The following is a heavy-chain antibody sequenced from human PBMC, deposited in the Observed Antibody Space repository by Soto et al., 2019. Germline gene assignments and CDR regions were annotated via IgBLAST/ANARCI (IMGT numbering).Heavy chain of an antibody. CDR1: GLSLSTSGMC. V-gene: IGHV2-5*02. Sequence: SGPTLVNPTQTLTLTCTFSGLSLSTSGMCVAWIRQPPGKALEWLALIYWDDDKRYSPSLKTRLTITKGTSKNQVVLTMTNMDPVDTATYYCAQRLDSSYYYSSTYYRDYWGQGTLVTVSS. CDR3: AQRLDSSYYYSSTYYRDY. CDR2: IYWDDDK. J-gene: IGHJ4*02. D-gene: IGHD3-22*01.